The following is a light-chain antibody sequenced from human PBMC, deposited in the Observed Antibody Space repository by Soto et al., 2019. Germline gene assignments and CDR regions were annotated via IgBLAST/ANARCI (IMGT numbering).Light chain of an antibody. J-gene: IGKJ1*01. CDR1: HSISSS. Sequence: DIQMTQSPSTLSASVGDRVTITCRASHSISSSLAWYQQKPGKAPKLLIYKASSLESGVPSRFSGSGSGTEFTLTISSLQPDDFATYYCQQHNSYPWTFGQGTKVEIK. CDR3: QQHNSYPWT. V-gene: IGKV1-5*03. CDR2: KAS.